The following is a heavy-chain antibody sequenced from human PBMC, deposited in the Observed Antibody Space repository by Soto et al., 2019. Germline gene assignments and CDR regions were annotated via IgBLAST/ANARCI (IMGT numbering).Heavy chain of an antibody. CDR3: ERGLYGGTFDY. CDR1: DSSINSNYY. J-gene: IGHJ4*02. D-gene: IGHD4-17*01. V-gene: IGHV4-38-2*01. Sequence: SETLSLTCGVSDSSINSNYYWLWIRQPPGKGLEWIGAIHHSGTTYYTPSLKSRVTISMDMSKNHFSLRLTSVTAADTAIYYCERGLYGGTFDYWGQGTPVTVSS. CDR2: IHHSGTT.